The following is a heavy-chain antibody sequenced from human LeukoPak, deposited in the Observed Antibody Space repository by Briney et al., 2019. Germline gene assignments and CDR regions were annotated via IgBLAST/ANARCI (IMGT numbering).Heavy chain of an antibody. CDR3: ARSYDFWSASRGAFDI. CDR2: IYYSGST. V-gene: IGHV4-39*01. Sequence: SETLSLTCTVSGGSISSSGYYWGWIRQPPGKGLEWIGSIYYSGSTYYNPSLKSRVTISVDTSKNQFSLKLSSVTAADTAVYYCARSYDFWSASRGAFDIWGQGTMVTVSS. D-gene: IGHD3-3*01. CDR1: GGSISSSGYY. J-gene: IGHJ3*02.